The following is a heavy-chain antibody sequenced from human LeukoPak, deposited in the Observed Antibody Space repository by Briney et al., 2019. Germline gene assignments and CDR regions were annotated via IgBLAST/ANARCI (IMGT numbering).Heavy chain of an antibody. CDR1: GFTFSTKY. CDR2: TYSGGVT. CDR3: AREKSRGGDFYGMDV. Sequence: GGSLRLSCVASGFTFSTKYMSWVRQSPVKGLEWVSITYSGGVTYYADSVRGRFTISRDNSKNTMDLQMDSLRADDTAIYYCAREKSRGGDFYGMDVWGQGTTVTVSS. D-gene: IGHD2-15*01. J-gene: IGHJ6*02. V-gene: IGHV3-53*01.